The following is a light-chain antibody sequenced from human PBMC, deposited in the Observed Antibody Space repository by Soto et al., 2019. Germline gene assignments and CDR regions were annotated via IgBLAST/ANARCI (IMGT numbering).Light chain of an antibody. CDR1: QSIKKS. Sequence: DVQMTQSPSSLSASVGDRVTITCRASQSIKKSLNWYQQKPGKAPKLLIFAASNLQSGVPSRFSGSGSGTDFTLTISSLQAEDFATYYCQQSYSTPYTFGQGTKLEIK. J-gene: IGKJ2*01. CDR3: QQSYSTPYT. V-gene: IGKV1-39*01. CDR2: AAS.